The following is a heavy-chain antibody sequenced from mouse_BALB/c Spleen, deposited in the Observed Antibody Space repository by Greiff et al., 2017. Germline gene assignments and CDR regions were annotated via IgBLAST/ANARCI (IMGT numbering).Heavy chain of an antibody. CDR1: GFTFSSFG. V-gene: IGHV5-17*02. Sequence: EVQGVESGGGLVQPGGSRKLSCAASGFTFSSFGMHWVRQAPEKGLEWVAYISSGSSTIYYADTVKGRFTISRDNPKNTLFLQMTSLRSEDTAMYYCARGGRNYGSSYEAWFAYWGQGTLVTVSA. D-gene: IGHD1-1*01. J-gene: IGHJ3*01. CDR3: ARGGRNYGSSYEAWFAY. CDR2: ISSGSSTI.